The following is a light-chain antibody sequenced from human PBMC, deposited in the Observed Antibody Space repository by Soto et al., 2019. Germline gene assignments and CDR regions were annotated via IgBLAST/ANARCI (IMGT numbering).Light chain of an antibody. V-gene: IGKV1-5*01. Sequence: IPMTQSPSTLSASVGDRATITCRASQSISSWLAWYQQKPGKAPNLLMYDASTLERGVPSRFSGTGSGTEFTLTISSLQPDDFATYYCQQYHRSSITFGQGARLEI. CDR3: QQYHRSSIT. CDR2: DAS. CDR1: QSISSW. J-gene: IGKJ5*01.